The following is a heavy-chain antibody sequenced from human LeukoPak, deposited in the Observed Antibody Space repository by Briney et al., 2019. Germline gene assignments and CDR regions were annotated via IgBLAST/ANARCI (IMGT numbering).Heavy chain of an antibody. D-gene: IGHD5/OR15-5a*01. CDR1: GFTFSSYA. Sequence: RAGGTLRLSCAASGFTFSSYAMSWVRQAPGKGLEWVSAISGSGGSTYYADSVKGRFTISRDNAKNSLYLQMNSLRAEDTAIYYCARTSPRVSTTIDYWGQGTLVTVSS. CDR2: ISGSGGST. J-gene: IGHJ4*02. V-gene: IGHV3-23*01. CDR3: ARTSPRVSTTIDY.